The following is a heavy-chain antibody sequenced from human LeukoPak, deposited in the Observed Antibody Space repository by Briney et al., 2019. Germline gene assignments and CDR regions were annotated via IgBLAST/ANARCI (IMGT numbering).Heavy chain of an antibody. CDR2: IIPIFGTA. J-gene: IGHJ6*03. Sequence: GASVKVSCKASGYTFTGYYMHWVRQAPGQGLEWMGRIIPIFGTANYAQKFQGRVTITTDESTSTAYMELSSLRSEDTAVYYCARAGYYDILTGYPRPGNYYYMDVWGKGTTVTVSS. D-gene: IGHD3-9*01. CDR1: GYTFTGYY. V-gene: IGHV1-69*05. CDR3: ARAGYYDILTGYPRPGNYYYMDV.